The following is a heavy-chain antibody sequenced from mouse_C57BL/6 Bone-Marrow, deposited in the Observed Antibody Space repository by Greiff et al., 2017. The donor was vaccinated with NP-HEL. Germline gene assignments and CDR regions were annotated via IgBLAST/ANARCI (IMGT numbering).Heavy chain of an antibody. CDR1: GYTFTDYY. Sequence: VQLQQSGPELVKPGASVKISCKASGYTFTDYYMNWVKQSHGKSLEWIGDINPNNGGTSYNQKFKGKATLTVDKSSSTAYMELRSLTSEDSAVYYCAREGGITTVVSYYAMDYWGQGTSVTVSS. CDR3: AREGGITTVVSYYAMDY. J-gene: IGHJ4*01. CDR2: INPNNGGT. D-gene: IGHD1-1*01. V-gene: IGHV1-26*01.